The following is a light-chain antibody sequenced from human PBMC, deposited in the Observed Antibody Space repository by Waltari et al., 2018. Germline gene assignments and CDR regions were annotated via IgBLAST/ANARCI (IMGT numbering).Light chain of an antibody. CDR3: LQSYNLPPT. CDR1: QDIKID. CDR2: AAS. Sequence: DIQMTQSPSSLSASVGDRVTITCRASQDIKIDLLWYQHRPGRAPRLLIHAASRLYNGVPSRFSGGGSGTDFSLTINGLEPEDSAIYYCLQSYNLPPTFGQGAKLEI. V-gene: IGKV1-39*01. J-gene: IGKJ2*01.